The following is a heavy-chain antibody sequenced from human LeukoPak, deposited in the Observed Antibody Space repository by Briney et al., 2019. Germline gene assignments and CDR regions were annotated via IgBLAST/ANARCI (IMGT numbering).Heavy chain of an antibody. J-gene: IGHJ4*02. D-gene: IGHD2-15*01. CDR2: ISGGGST. V-gene: IGHV3-23*01. Sequence: HPGGSLRLSCAASGFTFSSYAMSWVRQAPGKGLEWVSAISGGGSTYYADSVKGRFTISRDNSKNTLYLQMNSLRAEDTAVYYCAKSGLNRFDYWGQGTLVTVSS. CDR3: AKSGLNRFDY. CDR1: GFTFSSYA.